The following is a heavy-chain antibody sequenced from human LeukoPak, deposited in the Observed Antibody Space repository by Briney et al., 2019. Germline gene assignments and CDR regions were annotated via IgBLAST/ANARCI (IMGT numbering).Heavy chain of an antibody. J-gene: IGHJ4*02. CDR1: GFTFDDYV. V-gene: IGHV3-9*01. CDR3: AKALFEGEFDY. D-gene: IGHD3-16*01. Sequence: GRSLRLSCAASGFTFDDYVMNWVRQAPGKGLEWVSSISWNSGYIAYADSVKGRFTIFRDNAKNSLYLQMNNLRTEDTALYFCAKALFEGEFDYWGQGTQVTVSS. CDR2: ISWNSGYI.